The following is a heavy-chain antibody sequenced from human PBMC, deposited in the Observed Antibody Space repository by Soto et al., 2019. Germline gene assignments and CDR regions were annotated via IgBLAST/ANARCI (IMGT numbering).Heavy chain of an antibody. CDR3: SRWDLGGCGELLSDYYYGMVV. CDR1: GGSISSGGYY. Sequence: QVQLQESGPGLVKPSQTLSLTCTVSGGSISSGGYYWSWIRQHPGKGLEWIGYIYYSGSTYYNPSLDNGVTSSVDTSKKQYTLKLSSVTAADTAVYYCSRWDLGGCGELLSDYYYGMVVRGQGTTVTVSS. CDR2: IYYSGST. J-gene: IGHJ6*02. D-gene: IGHD3-10*01. V-gene: IGHV4-31*03.